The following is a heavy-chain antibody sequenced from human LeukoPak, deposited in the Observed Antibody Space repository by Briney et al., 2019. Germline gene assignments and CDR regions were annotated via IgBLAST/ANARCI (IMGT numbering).Heavy chain of an antibody. Sequence: PGGSLRLSCAASGFTFSSYEMNWVRQAPGKGPEWVSYISSSGSTIYYADSVKGRFTISRDNTKNSLYLQMNSLRAEDTAVYYCAREYSGVFDYWGQGTLVTVSS. D-gene: IGHD5-12*01. CDR3: AREYSGVFDY. CDR1: GFTFSSYE. J-gene: IGHJ4*02. CDR2: ISSSGSTI. V-gene: IGHV3-48*03.